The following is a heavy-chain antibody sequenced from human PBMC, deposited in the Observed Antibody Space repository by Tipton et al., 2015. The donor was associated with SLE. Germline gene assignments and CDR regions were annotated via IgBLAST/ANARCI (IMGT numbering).Heavy chain of an antibody. Sequence: QLVQSGGGVVQPGRSLRLSCAASGFTFSSYSMNWVRQAPGKGLEWVSSISSSSSYIYYADSVKGRFTISRDNAKNSLYLQMDSLRAEDTAMYYCARDGAYCSSTSCPGPFYGYWGQGTLVTVSS. CDR3: ARDGAYCSSTSCPGPFYGY. V-gene: IGHV3-21*01. CDR2: ISSSSSYI. D-gene: IGHD2-2*01. CDR1: GFTFSSYS. J-gene: IGHJ4*02.